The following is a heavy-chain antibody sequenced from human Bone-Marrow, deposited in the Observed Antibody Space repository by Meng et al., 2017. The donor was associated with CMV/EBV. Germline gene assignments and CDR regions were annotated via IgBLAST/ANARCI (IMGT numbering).Heavy chain of an antibody. V-gene: IGHV4-61*01. CDR2: IYYSGST. CDR3: ARRAVTPWHWFDP. D-gene: IGHD4-11*01. J-gene: IGHJ5*02. CDR1: GGSVSSGSYY. Sequence: GSLRLSCTVSGGSVSSGSYYWSWIRQPPGKGLEWIGYIYYSGSTNYNPSLKSRVTISVDTSKNQFSLKLSSVTAADTAVYCCARRAVTPWHWFDPWGQGTLVTVSS.